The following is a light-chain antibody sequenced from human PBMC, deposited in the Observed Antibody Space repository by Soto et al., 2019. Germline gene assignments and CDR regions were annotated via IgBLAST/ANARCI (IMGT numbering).Light chain of an antibody. V-gene: IGLV7-43*01. CDR2: SKT. CDR3: LLYYGDAQLGV. Sequence: QAVVTQEPSLTVSPGGTVTITCASSTGAVTSGYYPNWFQQKPGQAPRALIYSKTNKHSWTPARFSGSLLGGKAALTLSGVQPEDEAEYYCLLYYGDAQLGVFGGGTKLTVL. CDR1: TGAVTSGYY. J-gene: IGLJ3*02.